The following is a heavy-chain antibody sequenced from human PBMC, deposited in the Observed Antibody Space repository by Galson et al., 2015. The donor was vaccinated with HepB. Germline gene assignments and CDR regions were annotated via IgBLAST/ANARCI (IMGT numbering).Heavy chain of an antibody. CDR1: GGTFSRYA. Sequence: SVKVSCKASGGTFSRYAISWVRQAPGQGLEWMGGIIPIFGTANYAQKFQGRVTITADKSTSTAYMELSSLRSEDTAVYYCAREEGYGCSGGSCYSQGYWFDPWGQGTLVTVSS. V-gene: IGHV1-69*06. D-gene: IGHD2-15*01. CDR2: IIPIFGTA. CDR3: AREEGYGCSGGSCYSQGYWFDP. J-gene: IGHJ5*02.